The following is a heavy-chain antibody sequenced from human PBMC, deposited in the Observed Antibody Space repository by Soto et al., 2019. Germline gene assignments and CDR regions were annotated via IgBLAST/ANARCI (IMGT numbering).Heavy chain of an antibody. CDR1: GFPFSNYG. J-gene: IGHJ4*02. V-gene: IGHV3-30*03. Sequence: PGGSLRLSCAASGFPFSNYGMHWVRQAPGKGLEWMAVISFDGHDQDYADSVKGRFTISRDNSKSTLYLQMNSLRAEDTAVYYCASQKWRAPVRGQGTVVTVSS. CDR2: ISFDGHDQ. CDR3: ASQKWRAPV. D-gene: IGHD5-12*01.